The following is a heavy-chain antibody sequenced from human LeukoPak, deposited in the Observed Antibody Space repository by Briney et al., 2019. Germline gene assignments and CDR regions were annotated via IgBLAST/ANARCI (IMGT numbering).Heavy chain of an antibody. V-gene: IGHV1-2*02. CDR1: GYTFTGYY. Sequence: GASVKVSCKASGYTFTGYYMHWVRQAPGQGLEWMGWINPNSGDTNYAQKFQGRVTMTRDTSISTAYMELSSLRSDDTAVYYCARASGSYPDFDCWGQGTLVTVSS. D-gene: IGHD1-26*01. J-gene: IGHJ4*02. CDR2: INPNSGDT. CDR3: ARASGSYPDFDC.